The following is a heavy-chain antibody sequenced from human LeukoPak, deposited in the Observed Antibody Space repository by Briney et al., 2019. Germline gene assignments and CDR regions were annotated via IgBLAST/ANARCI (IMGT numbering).Heavy chain of an antibody. CDR1: GFTFSDYY. D-gene: IGHD3-22*01. Sequence: GGSLRLSCAASGFTFSDYYMTWIRQAPGKGLEWVSYISGSGSTLYYADSVKGRFTISRDNAKNSLYLQMNSLRAEDTAVYYCVRVANYYDSSGPGYWGQGTLVTVSS. CDR2: ISGSGSTL. CDR3: VRVANYYDSSGPGY. V-gene: IGHV3-11*01. J-gene: IGHJ4*02.